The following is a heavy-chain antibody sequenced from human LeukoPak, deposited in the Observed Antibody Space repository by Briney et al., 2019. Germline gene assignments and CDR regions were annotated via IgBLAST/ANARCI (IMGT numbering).Heavy chain of an antibody. V-gene: IGHV3-30-3*01. Sequence: PGGSLRLSCAASGFTFSSYAMHWVRQAPGKGLEWVAVISYDGSNKYYADSVKGRFTISRDNSKNTLYLQMNSLRAEDTAVYYCARARILRFLEWLGDPPDYWGQGTLVTVSS. CDR2: ISYDGSNK. D-gene: IGHD3-3*01. J-gene: IGHJ4*02. CDR1: GFTFSSYA. CDR3: ARARILRFLEWLGDPPDY.